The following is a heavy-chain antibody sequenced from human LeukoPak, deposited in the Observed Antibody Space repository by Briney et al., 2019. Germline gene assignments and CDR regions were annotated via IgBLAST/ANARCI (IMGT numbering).Heavy chain of an antibody. D-gene: IGHD3/OR15-3a*01. CDR3: ARDRAQWTSAGYYYYMDV. J-gene: IGHJ6*03. V-gene: IGHV3-7*01. CDR1: GFNLISHY. Sequence: GGSLRLSCAVSGFNLISHYMSWVRQAPGKGLEWGANIKQDGSEKYYVDSVKGRFTVSRDNAKNSLYLQMNSLRAEDTAVYYCARDRAQWTSAGYYYYMDVWGKGTTVTVSS. CDR2: IKQDGSEK.